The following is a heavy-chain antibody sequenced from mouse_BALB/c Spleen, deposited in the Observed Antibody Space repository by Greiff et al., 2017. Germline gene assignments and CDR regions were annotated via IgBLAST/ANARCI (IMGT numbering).Heavy chain of an antibody. CDR1: GYTFTNYW. Sequence: VQLQQPGAELVRPGTSVKISCKASGYTFTNYWLGWVKQRPGHGLEWIGDIYPGGGYTNYNEKFKGKATLTADTSSSTAYMQLSSLTSEDSAVYFCARGYDYPWYFDVWGAGTTVTVSS. CDR2: IYPGGGYT. V-gene: IGHV1-63*02. J-gene: IGHJ1*01. D-gene: IGHD2-4*01. CDR3: ARGYDYPWYFDV.